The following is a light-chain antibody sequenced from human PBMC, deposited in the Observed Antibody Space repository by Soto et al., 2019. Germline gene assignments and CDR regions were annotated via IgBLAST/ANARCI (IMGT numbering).Light chain of an antibody. CDR1: SSDVGGYNY. Sequence: QSVLTQPASVSGSPGQSITISCTGTSSDVGGYNYVSWYQQHTGKAPKLMIYDVSNRPSGVSNRFSGSKSGNTASLTISGLKAEDEDDDYCSSYTSSSTSYVFGTGTKLTVL. CDR2: DVS. V-gene: IGLV2-14*01. J-gene: IGLJ1*01. CDR3: SSYTSSSTSYV.